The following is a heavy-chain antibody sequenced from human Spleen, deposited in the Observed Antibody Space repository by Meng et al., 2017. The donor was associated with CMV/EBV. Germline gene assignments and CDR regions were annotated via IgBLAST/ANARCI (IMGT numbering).Heavy chain of an antibody. V-gene: IGHV4-30-4*08. J-gene: IGHJ4*02. CDR2: IYYSGST. CDR1: SISSGDYY. Sequence: SISSGDYYWSWIRQPPGKGLEWIGYIYYSGSTYYNPSLKSRVTISVDTSKNQFSLKLSSVTAADTAVYYCARDERYCSATSCASPYWGQGTLVTVSS. D-gene: IGHD2-2*01. CDR3: ARDERYCSATSCASPY.